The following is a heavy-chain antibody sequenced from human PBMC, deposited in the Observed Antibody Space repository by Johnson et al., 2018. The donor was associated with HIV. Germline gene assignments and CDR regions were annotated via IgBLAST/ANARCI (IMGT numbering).Heavy chain of an antibody. Sequence: QEQLVESGGGVVQPGRSLRLSCAASGFTFSSYAMHWVRQAPGKGLEWVAVISYDGSNKYYADSVQGRFTISRDNSKNTLYLQMNSLRAEDTAVYYCARVHGGATRAKGAFDIWGQGTMVTVSS. V-gene: IGHV3-30*14. CDR1: GFTFSSYA. CDR2: ISYDGSNK. J-gene: IGHJ3*02. CDR3: ARVHGGATRAKGAFDI. D-gene: IGHD1-26*01.